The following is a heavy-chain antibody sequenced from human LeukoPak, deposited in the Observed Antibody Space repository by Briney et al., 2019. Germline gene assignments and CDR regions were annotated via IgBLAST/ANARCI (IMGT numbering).Heavy chain of an antibody. CDR1: GYTLTELS. V-gene: IGHV1-24*01. CDR3: ARGDQELGAFDI. Sequence: GASVKVSCKVSGYTLTELSMHWVRQAPGKGLEWMGGFDPEDGETIYAQKFQGRVTITRDTSASTAYMELSSLRSEDTAVYYCARGDQELGAFDIWGQGTMVTVSS. D-gene: IGHD6-13*01. J-gene: IGHJ3*02. CDR2: FDPEDGET.